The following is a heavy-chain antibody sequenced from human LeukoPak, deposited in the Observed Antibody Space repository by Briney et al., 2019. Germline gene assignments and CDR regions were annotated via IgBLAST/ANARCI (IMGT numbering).Heavy chain of an antibody. Sequence: GGSLRLSCAASGFTVSSNYMSWVRQAPGKGLEWVSAISGSGGSTYYADSVTGRFTISGDSSKNTLYLQMNSLRPEDTAVYYCANSLGVTAPEYFQHWGQGALVTVSS. J-gene: IGHJ1*01. D-gene: IGHD3-10*01. CDR2: ISGSGGST. CDR1: GFTVSSNY. CDR3: ANSLGVTAPEYFQH. V-gene: IGHV3-66*02.